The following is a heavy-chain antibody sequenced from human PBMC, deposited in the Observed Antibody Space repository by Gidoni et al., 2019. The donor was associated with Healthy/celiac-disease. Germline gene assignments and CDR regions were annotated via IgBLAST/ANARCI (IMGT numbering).Heavy chain of an antibody. V-gene: IGHV4-34*01. CDR1: GGSFSGSS. CDR3: ARRPEYGSGSYGGNWFDP. Sequence: QVQLQQWGAGLWQPSETLSLTCAVYGGSFSGSSWSWIRQPPGKGLEWIGEINHSGSTNYNPSLKSRVTISVDTSKNQFSLKLSSVTAADTAVYYCARRPEYGSGSYGGNWFDPWGQGTLVTVSS. D-gene: IGHD3-10*01. J-gene: IGHJ5*02. CDR2: INHSGST.